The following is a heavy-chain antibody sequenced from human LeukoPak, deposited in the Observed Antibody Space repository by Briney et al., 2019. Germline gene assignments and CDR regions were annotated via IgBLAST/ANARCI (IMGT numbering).Heavy chain of an antibody. D-gene: IGHD4-17*01. Sequence: PGGSLRLSCAASGFTFSSYGMHWVRQAPGKGLEGVAFIRYEGSNKYYADSVKGRFTISRDKSKNTRYLQMNSLRAEDTAVYYCAKDLSTVTTFFDYWGQGTLVTVSS. CDR2: IRYEGSNK. CDR1: GFTFSSYG. CDR3: AKDLSTVTTFFDY. V-gene: IGHV3-30*02. J-gene: IGHJ4*02.